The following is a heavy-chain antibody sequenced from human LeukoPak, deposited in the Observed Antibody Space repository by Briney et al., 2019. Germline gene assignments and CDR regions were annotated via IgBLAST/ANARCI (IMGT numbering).Heavy chain of an antibody. V-gene: IGHV4-34*01. CDR1: GGSFSGYY. J-gene: IGHJ4*02. CDR3: ARYSAAAASYFDY. CDR2: INHRGST. Sequence: PSETLSLTCAVYGGSFSGYYWSWIRQPPGKGLEWIGEINHRGSTNYNPSLKSRVTISVDTSKNQFSLKLSSVTAADTAVYYCARYSAAAASYFDYWGQGTLVTVSS. D-gene: IGHD6-13*01.